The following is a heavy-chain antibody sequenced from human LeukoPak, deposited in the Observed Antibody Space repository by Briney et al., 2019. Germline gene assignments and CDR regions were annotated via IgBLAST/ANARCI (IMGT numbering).Heavy chain of an antibody. J-gene: IGHJ4*02. CDR2: IYYSGGT. V-gene: IGHV4-59*01. CDR3: ARGAGYSYGPNPLV. Sequence: PSETLSLTCTVSGGSISSYYWSWIRQPPGKGLEWIGYIYYSGGTNYNPSLKSRVTISVDTSKNQFSLKLSSVTAADTAVYCCARGAGYSYGPNPLVWGQGTLVTVSS. CDR1: GGSISSYY. D-gene: IGHD5-18*01.